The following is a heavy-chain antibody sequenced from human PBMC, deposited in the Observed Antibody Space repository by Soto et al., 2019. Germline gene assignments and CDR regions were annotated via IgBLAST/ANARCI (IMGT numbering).Heavy chain of an antibody. D-gene: IGHD3-22*01. Sequence: ASVKVSCKAPGDTFTKYDINWVRQASGQGLEWMGWMNPYTGNADYAQKFQGRVTMTRNTSISTAYMELSGLTSEDTAVYYCARWAYYYDSSGYSRGQGTPVTVSS. J-gene: IGHJ4*02. CDR2: MNPYTGNA. V-gene: IGHV1-8*01. CDR1: GDTFTKYD. CDR3: ARWAYYYDSSGYS.